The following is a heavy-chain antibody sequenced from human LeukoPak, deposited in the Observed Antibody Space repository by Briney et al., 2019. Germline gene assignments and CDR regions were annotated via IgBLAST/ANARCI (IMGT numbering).Heavy chain of an antibody. CDR1: GGSISSGGYY. D-gene: IGHD4-17*01. V-gene: IGHV4-31*03. CDR3: ARVFVATTRKVFDY. CDR2: IYYSGST. Sequence: SETLSLTCTVSGGSISSGGYYWSWIRQHPGKGLVWIGYIYYSGSTYYNPSLKSRVTISVDTSMNQFSLKLSSVTAADTAVYYCARVFVATTRKVFDYWGQGTLVTVSS. J-gene: IGHJ4*02.